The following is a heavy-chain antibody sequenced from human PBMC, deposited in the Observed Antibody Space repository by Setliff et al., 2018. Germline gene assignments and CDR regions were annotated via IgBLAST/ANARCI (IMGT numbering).Heavy chain of an antibody. CDR1: GGSISSSTYY. D-gene: IGHD3-22*01. CDR3: ARGRYYESNSYYFPFDF. J-gene: IGHJ4*02. V-gene: IGHV4-39*01. Sequence: SETLSLTCTVSGGSISSSTYYWGWIRQPPGKGLEWIGSIYYTGSTHYNPSLKSRVTISVDRSENQFSLTLSSVTAADTAVYYCARGRYYESNSYYFPFDFWGQGMLVTVSS. CDR2: IYYTGST.